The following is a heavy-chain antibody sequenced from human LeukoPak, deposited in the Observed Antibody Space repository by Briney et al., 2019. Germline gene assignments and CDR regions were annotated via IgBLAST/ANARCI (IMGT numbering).Heavy chain of an antibody. CDR1: GASINSDY. CDR3: ARREGDAFDI. CDR2: IYYSGST. J-gene: IGHJ3*02. D-gene: IGHD1-26*01. Sequence: SETLSLTCTVSGASINSDYWSWIRQHPGKGLEWIGYIYYSGSTYYNPSLKSRVTISVDTSKNQFSLKLSSVTAADTAVYYCARREGDAFDIWGQGTMVTVSS. V-gene: IGHV4-59*06.